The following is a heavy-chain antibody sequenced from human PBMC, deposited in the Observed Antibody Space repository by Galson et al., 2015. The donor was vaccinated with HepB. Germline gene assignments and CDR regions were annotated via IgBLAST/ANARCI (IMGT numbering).Heavy chain of an antibody. J-gene: IGHJ4*02. CDR1: GFTFSWYG. CDR2: ISYGGSNK. Sequence: SLRLSCAASGFTFSWYGMHWVRQAPGKGLEWLALISYGGSNKYYADSVKGRYTISRDNSKDMLYLQMDSLRGGDTAVYYCAREGRMYCGGDCYLHFWGQGTLVTVSS. V-gene: IGHV3-30*03. D-gene: IGHD2-21*02. CDR3: AREGRMYCGGDCYLHF.